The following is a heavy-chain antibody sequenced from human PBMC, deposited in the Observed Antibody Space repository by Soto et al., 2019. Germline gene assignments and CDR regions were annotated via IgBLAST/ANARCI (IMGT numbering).Heavy chain of an antibody. J-gene: IGHJ4*02. CDR1: GFTFSSYG. Sequence: QVQLVQSGGGVVQPGKSLRLSCALSGFTFSSYGMHWVRQAPGQGLEWVAVIWYDGSKQYYVDSVKGRFTISRDNSENTLYLQMNSLRAEDTAVYYCARFRSGWWADYWGQGTLVTVSS. V-gene: IGHV3-33*01. CDR3: ARFRSGWWADY. D-gene: IGHD6-19*01. CDR2: IWYDGSKQ.